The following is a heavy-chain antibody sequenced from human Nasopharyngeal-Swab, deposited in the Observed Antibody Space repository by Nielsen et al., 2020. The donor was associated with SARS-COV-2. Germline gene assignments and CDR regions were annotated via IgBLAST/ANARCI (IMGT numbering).Heavy chain of an antibody. CDR1: GVIFSKYW. CDR2: IKQDGSQK. Sequence: GGSLRLSCVASGVIFSKYWMSWVRQAPGKGLEWVANIKQDGSQKYYVDSVKGRFTISRDNAKNSLYLQMNSLRAEDTAVFYCARGETWGQGTMVTVSS. CDR3: ARGET. V-gene: IGHV3-7*04. J-gene: IGHJ3*01.